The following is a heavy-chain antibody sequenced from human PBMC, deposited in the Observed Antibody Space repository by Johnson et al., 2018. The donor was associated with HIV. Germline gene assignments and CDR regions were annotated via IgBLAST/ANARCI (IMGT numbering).Heavy chain of an antibody. CDR3: AREDKMTTGSFDI. J-gene: IGHJ3*02. V-gene: IGHV3-53*01. CDR2: IYSGGRR. D-gene: IGHD4-17*01. CDR1: GFTVRSNH. Sequence: VQLVESGGGLIQRGGSLRLSCAASGFTVRSNHMNWVRQAPGKGLEWVSVIYSGGRRYYGAAGTGRFTVSRDTSKNTLYLQMNTLRDEDTAVYHCAREDKMTTGSFDIWGQGTMVTVSS.